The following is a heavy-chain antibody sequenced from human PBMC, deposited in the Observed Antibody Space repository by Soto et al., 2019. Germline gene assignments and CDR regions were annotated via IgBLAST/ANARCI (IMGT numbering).Heavy chain of an antibody. J-gene: IGHJ4*02. Sequence: EVQLLESGGGLVQPGGSLRLSCAASGFTFSSYAMSWVRQAPGKGLEWVSAISGSGGSTYYADSVKGRFTISRDNSKNTLYLQMNGLRAEDTAVYYCAIVLPVDTGSDYWGQGTLVTVSS. D-gene: IGHD5-18*01. CDR2: ISGSGGST. CDR1: GFTFSSYA. V-gene: IGHV3-23*01. CDR3: AIVLPVDTGSDY.